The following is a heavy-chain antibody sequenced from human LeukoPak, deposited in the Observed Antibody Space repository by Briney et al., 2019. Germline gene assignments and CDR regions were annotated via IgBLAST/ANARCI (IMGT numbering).Heavy chain of an antibody. Sequence: SGGSLRLSCEGSGFNFNDAWMSWIRQAPGKGLEWVGRVRTTAEGETTDYAAPVRGRFIISRDDSKNMVFLQMNRLETEDTAIYYCTAGLGKTDDDSWGQGTLDTVPS. J-gene: IGHJ4*02. CDR3: TAGLGKTDDDS. CDR1: GFNFNDAW. V-gene: IGHV3-15*01. CDR2: VRTTAEGETT. D-gene: IGHD3-9*01.